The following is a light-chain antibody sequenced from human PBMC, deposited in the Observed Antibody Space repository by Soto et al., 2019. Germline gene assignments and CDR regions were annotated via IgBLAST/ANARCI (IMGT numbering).Light chain of an antibody. CDR3: QTWGTAIHDVV. CDR1: SGHSTYA. Sequence: QLVLTQSPSASASLGASVKLTCTLSSGHSTYAIAWHQQQSDQGPRFLMKLHSDGSHSKGDGIPDRFSGSSSGAERHLTISSLQSEDEADYYCQTWGTAIHDVVFGGGTKLTVL. CDR2: LHSDGSH. V-gene: IGLV4-69*01. J-gene: IGLJ2*01.